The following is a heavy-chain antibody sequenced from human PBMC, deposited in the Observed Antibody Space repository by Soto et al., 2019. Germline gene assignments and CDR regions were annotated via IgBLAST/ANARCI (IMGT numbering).Heavy chain of an antibody. D-gene: IGHD3-16*01. J-gene: IGHJ4*01. CDR3: SRGGKIAPRREASFDF. Sequence: ASVKVSCKASEYTFTRFYMHWVRQAPGQGLEWMAVINPTSGSTSYAQKFQGRVTMTTDTSTSTAYMELSNLRSEDTAIYFCSRGGKIAPRREASFDFWGHGTLATVPS. CDR1: EYTFTRFY. V-gene: IGHV1-46*03. CDR2: INPTSGST.